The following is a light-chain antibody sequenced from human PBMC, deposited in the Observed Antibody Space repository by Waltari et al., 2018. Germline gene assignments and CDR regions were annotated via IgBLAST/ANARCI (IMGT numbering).Light chain of an antibody. J-gene: IGKJ5*01. CDR3: QQRSAWPTT. CDR1: ESVSSN. CDR2: DAS. Sequence: EIVVTQSPATLSLSPGEGATLSCTTSESVSSNLAWFQQKDGQPPRLVIYDASSRATDTPARFSGGGSGTDYTLTISSLEPEDFATYYCQQRSAWPTTFGQGTRLEI. V-gene: IGKV3-11*01.